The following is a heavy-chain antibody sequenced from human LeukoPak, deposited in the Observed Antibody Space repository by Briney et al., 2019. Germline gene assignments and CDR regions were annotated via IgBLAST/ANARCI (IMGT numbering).Heavy chain of an antibody. Sequence: PSGTLSLTCAVSGGSISSSNWWSWVRQPPGKGLEWIGEIYHSGSTNYNPSLKSRVTISVDKSKNQFSLKLSSVTAADTAVYYCAREGILGYCSSTSCYRIDYGMDVWGQGTTVTVSS. D-gene: IGHD2-2*02. V-gene: IGHV4-4*02. J-gene: IGHJ6*02. CDR3: AREGILGYCSSTSCYRIDYGMDV. CDR2: IYHSGST. CDR1: GGSISSSNW.